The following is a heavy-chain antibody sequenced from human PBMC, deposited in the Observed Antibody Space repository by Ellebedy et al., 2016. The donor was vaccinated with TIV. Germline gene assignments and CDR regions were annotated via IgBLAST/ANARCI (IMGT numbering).Heavy chain of an antibody. Sequence: PGGSLRLSCAASGFTFSSYAMHWVRQAPGKGLEWVAVISYDGSNKYYADSVKGRFTISRDNSKNTLYLQMNSLRAEDTAVYYCARGQRGSSSDALGWGQGTLVTVSS. V-gene: IGHV3-30-3*01. J-gene: IGHJ4*02. CDR3: ARGQRGSSSDALG. D-gene: IGHD6-6*01. CDR2: ISYDGSNK. CDR1: GFTFSSYA.